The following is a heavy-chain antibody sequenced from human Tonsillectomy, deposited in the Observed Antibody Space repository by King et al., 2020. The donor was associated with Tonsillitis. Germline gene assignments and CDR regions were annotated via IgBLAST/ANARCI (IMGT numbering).Heavy chain of an antibody. CDR2: IIPIFGTA. CDR3: ATRSSCESYYYYYGIDV. CDR1: GGTFSNYD. D-gene: IGHD6-13*01. Sequence: QLVQSGAEVKKPGSSVKGSCKAAGGTFSNYDINWVRQAPGQGLEWMGGIIPIFGTANYAQKLQGRVTITADESTSTAYMELTSLRSEDTAVYYCATRSSCESYYYYYGIDVWGQGTTVTVSS. V-gene: IGHV1-69*01. J-gene: IGHJ6*02.